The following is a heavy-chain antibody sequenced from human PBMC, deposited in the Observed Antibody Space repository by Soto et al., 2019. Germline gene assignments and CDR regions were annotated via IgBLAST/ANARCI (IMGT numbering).Heavy chain of an antibody. CDR1: GFTFSSFG. D-gene: IGHD2-21*01. V-gene: IGHV3-30*03. CDR3: ARHWIAGSSIP. J-gene: IGHJ5*02. Sequence: GGSLRLSCAASGFTFSSFGMQWVRQAPGKGLEWVAGISYDGSNKYYEDSVKGRFTISRDNSKNMIYLQMNSLRAEDTAVYYCARHWIAGSSIPWGQGTLVTVSS. CDR2: ISYDGSNK.